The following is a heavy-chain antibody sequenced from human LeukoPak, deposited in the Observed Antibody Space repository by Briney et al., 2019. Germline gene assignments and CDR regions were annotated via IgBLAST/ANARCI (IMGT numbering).Heavy chain of an antibody. J-gene: IGHJ6*02. D-gene: IGHD1-26*01. Sequence: PSETLSLTCTVSGVSISSGGYYWSWIRQHPGKGLEWIGYISYGGNTYYNPSLKSRVTISVDTSKNQFSLKLSSVTAADTAVYYCARDSGSYSNHYYYYGMDVWGQGTTVTVSS. CDR1: GVSISSGGYY. CDR2: ISYGGNT. CDR3: ARDSGSYSNHYYYYGMDV. V-gene: IGHV4-61*08.